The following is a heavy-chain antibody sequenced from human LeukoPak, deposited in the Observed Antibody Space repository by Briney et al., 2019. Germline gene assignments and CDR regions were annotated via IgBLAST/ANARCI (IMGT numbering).Heavy chain of an antibody. CDR3: ARYHRGSYYFDY. J-gene: IGHJ4*02. V-gene: IGHV4-59*01. Sequence: SETLSLTCTVSGGSISSYYWSWLRQPPGKGLEWIGYIYYSGSINYSPSLKSRVTISVDTSKNQLSLKLSSVTAADTAVYYCARYHRGSYYFDYWGQGTLVTVSS. CDR1: GGSISSYY. D-gene: IGHD1-26*01. CDR2: IYYSGSI.